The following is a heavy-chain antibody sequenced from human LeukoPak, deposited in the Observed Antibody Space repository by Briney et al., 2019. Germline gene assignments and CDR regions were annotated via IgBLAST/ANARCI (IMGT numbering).Heavy chain of an antibody. CDR3: AKSYDSSGRYFDY. V-gene: IGHV1-46*01. Sequence: ASVKVSCKTSGYTFTSYYLHWVRQAPGQGLEWMGIINPSGGSTNYAQKFQGRVTITADKSTSTAYMELSSLRSEDTAVYYCAKSYDSSGRYFDYWGQGTLVTVSS. D-gene: IGHD3-22*01. J-gene: IGHJ4*02. CDR1: GYTFTSYY. CDR2: INPSGGST.